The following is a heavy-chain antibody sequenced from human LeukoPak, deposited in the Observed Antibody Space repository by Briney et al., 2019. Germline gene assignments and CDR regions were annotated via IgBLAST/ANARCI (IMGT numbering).Heavy chain of an antibody. J-gene: IGHJ4*02. CDR3: AKDRIRTVTLGGSVMDF. V-gene: IGHV3-23*01. CDR2: ISHNPGRT. Sequence: GSLRLSCTASGFTFSDFAMSWVRQVPGERLVWVSAISHNPGRTYYADFVKGRCTISRDNSKNTLYLQMSSLRVEDTAIYFCAKDRIRTVTLGGSVMDFWGQGTVVSVSS. CDR1: GFTFSDFA. D-gene: IGHD2-15*01.